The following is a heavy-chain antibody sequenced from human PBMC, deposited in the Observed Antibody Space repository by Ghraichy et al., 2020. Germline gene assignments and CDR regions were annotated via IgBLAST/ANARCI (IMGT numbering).Heavy chain of an antibody. D-gene: IGHD3-10*01. J-gene: IGHJ4*02. V-gene: IGHV4-39*01. Sequence: SETLSLTCTVSGGSISSSSYYWGWFRQPPGKGLEWIGSIYYSGRTYYNPSLKSRVTISVDTSKNQFSLKLSSVTAADTAVYYCARHDPYGSGSYYHDYWGQGTLVTVSS. CDR1: GGSISSSSYY. CDR2: IYYSGRT. CDR3: ARHDPYGSGSYYHDY.